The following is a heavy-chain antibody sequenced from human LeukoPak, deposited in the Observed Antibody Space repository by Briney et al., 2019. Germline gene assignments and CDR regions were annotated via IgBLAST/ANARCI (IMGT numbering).Heavy chain of an antibody. Sequence: ASVKVSCKASGYTFTGYYMHWVRQAPGRGLEWMGWINPNSGGTNYAQKFRGRVTMTRDTSTSTVYMELSSLRSEDTAVYYCARAEAAAGSYYFDYWGQGTLVTVSS. CDR1: GYTFTGYY. D-gene: IGHD6-13*01. CDR3: ARAEAAAGSYYFDY. CDR2: INPNSGGT. V-gene: IGHV1-2*02. J-gene: IGHJ4*02.